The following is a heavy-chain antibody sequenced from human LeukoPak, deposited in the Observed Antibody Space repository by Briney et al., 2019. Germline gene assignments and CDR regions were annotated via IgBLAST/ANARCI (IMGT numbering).Heavy chain of an antibody. CDR2: IRSSSET. V-gene: IGHV3-48*01. D-gene: IGHD5-12*01. CDR3: ARDAGNSGYGCDL. Sequence: PGGSLRLPCAASGFIFSQYSMNWVRQAPGKGLEWVSHIRSSSETFYADSVKGRFTISRDNARNSLYLQMYNLRGEDTAIYYCARDAGNSGYGCDLWGQGTLVTVSS. J-gene: IGHJ5*02. CDR1: GFIFSQYS.